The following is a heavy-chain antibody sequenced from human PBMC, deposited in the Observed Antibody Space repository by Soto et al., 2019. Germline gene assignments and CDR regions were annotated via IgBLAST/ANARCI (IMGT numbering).Heavy chain of an antibody. CDR1: GFTFSSYG. D-gene: IGHD2-21*02. Sequence: QVQMVESGGGVVQPGRSLRLSCAASGFTFSSYGMHWVRQAPGKGLEWVAVISYDGSNKYYADSVKGRFTISRDNSKNTLYPQMNSLRAEDTAVYYCAKDKHIVVVTAPFDYWGQGTLVTVSS. V-gene: IGHV3-30*18. CDR3: AKDKHIVVVTAPFDY. J-gene: IGHJ4*02. CDR2: ISYDGSNK.